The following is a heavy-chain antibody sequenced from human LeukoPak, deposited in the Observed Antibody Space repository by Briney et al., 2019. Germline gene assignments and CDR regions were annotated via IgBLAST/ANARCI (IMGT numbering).Heavy chain of an antibody. V-gene: IGHV4-59*11. CDR2: IYYSGST. Sequence: SETLSLTCTVSGVSISSHYWSWIRQPPGKGLEWIGYIYYSGSTNYNPSLKSRVTISVDTSKNQFSLKLSSVTAADTAVYYCERDRHCSSTSCLDWYFDLWGRGTLVTVSS. J-gene: IGHJ2*01. D-gene: IGHD2-2*01. CDR1: GVSISSHY. CDR3: ERDRHCSSTSCLDWYFDL.